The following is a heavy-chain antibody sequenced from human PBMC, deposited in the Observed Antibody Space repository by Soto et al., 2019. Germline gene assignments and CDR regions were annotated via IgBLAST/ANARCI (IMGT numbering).Heavy chain of an antibody. D-gene: IGHD3-3*01. J-gene: IGHJ4*02. V-gene: IGHV2-5*02. CDR3: AHRVLRAVFGLVTTTAIYFDF. Sequence: QITLNESGPTVVKPIETLTLTCTFSGFSLTTSGVGVGWVRQSPGKAPEWLAFIYWDDDKRYSTSLKSRLTITKYTSKNQGVLTMANVDPADTATYYCAHRVLRAVFGLVTTTAIYFDFWGQGTPVVVSS. CDR1: GFSLTTSGVG. CDR2: IYWDDDK.